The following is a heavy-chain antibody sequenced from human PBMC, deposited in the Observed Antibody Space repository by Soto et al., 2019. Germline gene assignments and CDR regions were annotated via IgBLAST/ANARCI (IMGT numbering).Heavy chain of an antibody. CDR1: GGSFSCYY. V-gene: IGHV4-34*01. CDR2: IYHSGST. Sequence: SETLSLTCAVYGGSFSCYYWSWIRQPPGKGLEWIGEIYHSGSTNYNPSLKSRVTISVDTSKNQFSLKLNSMTAADTAVYYCARGRHDWNYASYFECCGQGTLVTVSS. CDR3: ARGRHDWNYASYFEC. J-gene: IGHJ4*02. D-gene: IGHD1-7*01.